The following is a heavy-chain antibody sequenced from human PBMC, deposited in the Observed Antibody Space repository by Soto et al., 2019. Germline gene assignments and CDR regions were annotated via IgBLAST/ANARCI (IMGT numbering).Heavy chain of an antibody. CDR3: ASGELWWYDY. CDR2: IYHSGST. J-gene: IGHJ4*02. CDR1: GGSISSGGYS. D-gene: IGHD2-21*01. V-gene: IGHV4-30-2*01. Sequence: QLQLQESGSGLVKPSQTLSLTCAVSGGSISSGGYSWSWILQPPGKGLAWIGYIYHSGSTYYNPSLESRGTISVDRSKNQFSLKLSSLTAADTAVYYCASGELWWYDYWGQGTLVTVSS.